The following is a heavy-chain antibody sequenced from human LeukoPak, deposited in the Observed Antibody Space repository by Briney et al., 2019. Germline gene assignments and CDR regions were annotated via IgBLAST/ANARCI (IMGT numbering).Heavy chain of an antibody. J-gene: IGHJ4*02. CDR3: ARGRGAAGPFDN. CDR1: GFTFSSYD. CDR2: IGTAGDT. D-gene: IGHD6-13*01. V-gene: IGHV3-13*01. Sequence: GGSLRLSCAASGFTFSSYDMLWVRQATGKGLEWVSAIGTAGDTYYPDSVKRRFTISRENAKNSLYLQMNSLRAGDTAVYYCARGRGAAGPFDNWGQGTLVTVSS.